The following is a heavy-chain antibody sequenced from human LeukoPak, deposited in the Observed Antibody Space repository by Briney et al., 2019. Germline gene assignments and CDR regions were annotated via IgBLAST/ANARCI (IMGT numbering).Heavy chain of an antibody. D-gene: IGHD2-15*01. CDR2: INHSGST. J-gene: IGHJ4*02. CDR3: ARLKEAVAGDY. Sequence: SETLSLTCAVYGGSFSGYYWSWLRRPPGKGLEWIGEINHSGSTNYNPSLKSRVTISVDTSKNQFSLKLSSVTAADTAVYYCARLKEAVAGDYWGQGTLVTVSS. CDR1: GGSFSGYY. V-gene: IGHV4-34*01.